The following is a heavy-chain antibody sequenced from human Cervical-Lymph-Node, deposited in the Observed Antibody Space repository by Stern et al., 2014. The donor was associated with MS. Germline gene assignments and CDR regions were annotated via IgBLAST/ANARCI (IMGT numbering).Heavy chain of an antibody. CDR1: GYSFTSYG. CDR3: ARTYDFWSGYEDY. J-gene: IGHJ4*02. Sequence: QVQLVESGAEVKKPGASVTVSCEASGYSFTSYGISWVRQAPGQGLEWMGWISANNGNTNDAQKFQGRVTMTTDTSTSTVYMELRSLRSDDTAVYYCARTYDFWSGYEDYWGQGTLVTVSS. V-gene: IGHV1-18*01. CDR2: ISANNGNT. D-gene: IGHD3-3*01.